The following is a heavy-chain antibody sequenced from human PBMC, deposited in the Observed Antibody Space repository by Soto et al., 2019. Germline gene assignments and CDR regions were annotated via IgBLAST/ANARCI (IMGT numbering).Heavy chain of an antibody. V-gene: IGHV5-51*01. D-gene: IGHD3-10*01. CDR2: IHPLDSRA. J-gene: IGHJ6*02. CDR1: GYSFSTSW. CDR3: ARYYGSGSYPLHYYGMDV. Sequence: GESLKISCRGSGYSFSTSWIGWVRQVPGKGLEWMAFIHPLDSRARYSPSFQGQVTISVDRSIATAYLQWSTLKASDTAIYYCARYYGSGSYPLHYYGMDVWGQGTTVTVSS.